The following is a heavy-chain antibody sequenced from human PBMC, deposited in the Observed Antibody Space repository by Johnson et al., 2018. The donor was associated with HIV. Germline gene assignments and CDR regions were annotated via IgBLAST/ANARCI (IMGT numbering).Heavy chain of an antibody. CDR2: IRYDGSNK. J-gene: IGHJ3*02. CDR1: GFTFSSYG. CDR3: ARERQWLVADSDDAFDI. Sequence: QVQLVESGGGVVQPGGSLRLSCAASGFTFSSYGMHWVRQAPGKGLEWVAFIRYDGSNKYYADSVKGRFTISRDNSKNTLYLQMNSLRAEDTAVYYCARERQWLVADSDDAFDIWGQGTAVTVSS. V-gene: IGHV3-30*02. D-gene: IGHD6-19*01.